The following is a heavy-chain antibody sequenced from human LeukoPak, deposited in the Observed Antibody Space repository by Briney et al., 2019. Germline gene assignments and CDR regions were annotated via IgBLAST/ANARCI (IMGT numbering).Heavy chain of an antibody. CDR3: AKDQFQLPHGGYYYYYGMDV. J-gene: IGHJ6*02. Sequence: GRSLRLSCAASGFTFSSYGMHWVRQAPGKGLEWVAVISYDGSNKHYADSVKGRFTISRDNSKNTLYLQMNSLRAEDTAVYYCAKDQFQLPHGGYYYYYGMDVWGQGTTVTVSS. V-gene: IGHV3-30*18. CDR2: ISYDGSNK. D-gene: IGHD2-2*01. CDR1: GFTFSSYG.